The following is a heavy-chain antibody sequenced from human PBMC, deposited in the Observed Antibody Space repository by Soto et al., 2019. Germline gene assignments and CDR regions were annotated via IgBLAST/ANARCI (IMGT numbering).Heavy chain of an antibody. CDR1: GFTFSTSA. D-gene: IGHD1-26*01. CDR3: AARRSGLYAMDV. Sequence: MQLVQSGPEVKKPWTSVKVSCKASGFTFSTSAVQWVRQARGQRPERMGWIVGGSGNTNYAQNSQERVIITRDMHTSTVYMELSSLRSDDTAVYFCAARRSGLYAMDVWGQGTTVTVSS. CDR2: IVGGSGNT. V-gene: IGHV1-58*01. J-gene: IGHJ6*02.